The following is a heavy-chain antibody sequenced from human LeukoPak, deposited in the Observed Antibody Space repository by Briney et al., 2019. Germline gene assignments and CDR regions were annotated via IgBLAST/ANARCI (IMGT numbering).Heavy chain of an antibody. V-gene: IGHV4-59*12. CDR2: IYYSGST. D-gene: IGHD2-15*01. Sequence: SETLSLTCTVSGGSISSYYWSWIRQPPGKGLEWIGYIYYSGSTNYNPSLKSRVTISVDTSKKQFSLKLSSVTAADTAVYYCARGYCSGGSCYSYYYYSYMDVWGKGTTVTISS. CDR1: GGSISSYY. J-gene: IGHJ6*03. CDR3: ARGYCSGGSCYSYYYYSYMDV.